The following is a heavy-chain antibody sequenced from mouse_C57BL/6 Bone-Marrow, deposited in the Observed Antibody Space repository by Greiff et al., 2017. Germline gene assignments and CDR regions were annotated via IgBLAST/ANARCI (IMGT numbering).Heavy chain of an antibody. CDR1: GYTFTSYW. Sequence: VQLQQPGAELVKPGASVKLSCKASGYTFTSYWMQWVNQRPGQGLEWIGEIDPSDSYTNYNQKFKGKATLTVDTSSSTAYMQLSSLTSEDSAVYYCASTTVVATDYFDYWGQGTTLTVSS. CDR3: ASTTVVATDYFDY. CDR2: IDPSDSYT. D-gene: IGHD1-1*01. V-gene: IGHV1-50*01. J-gene: IGHJ2*01.